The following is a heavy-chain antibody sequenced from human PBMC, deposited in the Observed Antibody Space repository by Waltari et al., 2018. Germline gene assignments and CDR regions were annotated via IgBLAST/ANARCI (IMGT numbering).Heavy chain of an antibody. CDR3: ARTPPNWNYWFDP. V-gene: IGHV1-18*01. J-gene: IGHJ5*02. Sequence: QVQLVQSGAEVKKTGASVKVSCKASGYNLISYGISWVRKAPGQGLEWMGWIRAYNGNTNYAQKLQGRVTMTTDTSTSTAYMELRSLQSDDTAVYYCARTPPNWNYWFDPWGRGTLVTVSS. CDR1: GYNLISYG. CDR2: IRAYNGNT. D-gene: IGHD1-7*01.